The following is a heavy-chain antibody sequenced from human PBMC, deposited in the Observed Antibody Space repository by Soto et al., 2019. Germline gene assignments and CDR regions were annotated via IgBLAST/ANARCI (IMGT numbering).Heavy chain of an antibody. V-gene: IGHV3-33*01. CDR1: GFTFSSYG. CDR2: IWYDGSNK. CDR3: AGGPQIKWELDY. Sequence: GGSLRRSCPASGFTFSSYGMHWVRQAPGKGLEWVAVIWYDGSNKYYADSVKGRFTISRDNSKNTLYLQMNSLRAEDTAVYYCAGGPQIKWELDYWGQGTQVTVSS. D-gene: IGHD1-26*01. J-gene: IGHJ4*02.